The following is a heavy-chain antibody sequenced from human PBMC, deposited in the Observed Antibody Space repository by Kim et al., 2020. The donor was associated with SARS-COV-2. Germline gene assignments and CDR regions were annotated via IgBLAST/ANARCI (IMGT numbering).Heavy chain of an antibody. CDR1: GFTLSNHW. V-gene: IGHV3-74*01. CDR3: ARRSGSGSFYWFDP. Sequence: GGSLRLSCAASGFTLSNHWMHWVRQAPGQGLVWVSRINSDGSNTNYADSVKGRFAISRDNAKNTLYLQMNNLRAEDTAVYYCARRSGSGSFYWFDPLGQG. D-gene: IGHD3-10*01. CDR2: INSDGSNT. J-gene: IGHJ5*02.